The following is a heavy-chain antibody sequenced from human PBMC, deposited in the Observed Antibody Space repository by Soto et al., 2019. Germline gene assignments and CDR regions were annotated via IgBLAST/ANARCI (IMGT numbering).Heavy chain of an antibody. V-gene: IGHV1-69*12. CDR2: IIPIFGTA. CDR1: GGTFSSYA. D-gene: IGHD3-10*01. Sequence: QVQLVQSGAEVKKPGSSVNVSCKASGGTFSSYAISWLRQAPGQGREWMGGIIPIFGTANYAQKFQGRVRITADESTSTADVGRSSLRSEDTAVYCCASALVPTADGELGSGERSDYWGQGTLVPVSS. J-gene: IGHJ4*02. CDR3: ASALVPTADGELGSGERSDY.